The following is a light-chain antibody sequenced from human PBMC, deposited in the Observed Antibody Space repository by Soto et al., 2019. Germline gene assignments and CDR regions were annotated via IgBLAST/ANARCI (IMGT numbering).Light chain of an antibody. Sequence: EIVLTQSPATLSLSPGERATLSCKASQSVSTSLAWYQQKPGQPPRLLIYDASNRAAGIPARFSGSGSETDFTLTISSLQPDDFATYYCQHYNSYSEAFGQGTKVELK. CDR2: DAS. J-gene: IGKJ1*01. V-gene: IGKV3-11*01. CDR3: QHYNSYSEA. CDR1: QSVSTS.